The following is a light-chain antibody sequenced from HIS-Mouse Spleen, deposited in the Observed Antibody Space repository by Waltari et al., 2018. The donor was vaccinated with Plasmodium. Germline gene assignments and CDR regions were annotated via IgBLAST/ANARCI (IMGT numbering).Light chain of an antibody. Sequence: DIQMTQSPSSLSASVGDRVTITCRASQSISSYLNWYQQKPGKAPKLLIYAASSLQSGVPSRCSGSGSRTDFTLTISSLQPEDFATYYCQQSHTFGQGTKLEIK. CDR3: QQSHT. J-gene: IGKJ2*01. V-gene: IGKV1-39*01. CDR2: AAS. CDR1: QSISSY.